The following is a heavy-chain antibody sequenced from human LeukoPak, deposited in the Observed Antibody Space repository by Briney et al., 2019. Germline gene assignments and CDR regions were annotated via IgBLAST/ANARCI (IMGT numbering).Heavy chain of an antibody. CDR1: GGSISSGDYY. J-gene: IGHJ3*02. V-gene: IGHV4-30-4*01. CDR2: IYYSGST. Sequence: KASETLSLTCTVSGGSISSGDYYWSWIRQLPGKGLEWIGYIYYSGSTYYNPSLKSRVTISVDTSKNQFSLKLSSVTAADTAVYYCAGDSRDAFDIWGQGTMVTVSS. CDR3: AGDSRDAFDI.